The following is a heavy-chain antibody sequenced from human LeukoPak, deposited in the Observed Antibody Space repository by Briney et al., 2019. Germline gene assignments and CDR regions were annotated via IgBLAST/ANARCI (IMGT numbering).Heavy chain of an antibody. J-gene: IGHJ4*02. D-gene: IGHD1-14*01. CDR1: GFTFSNAW. CDR3: TTVSPAEFDY. Sequence: PGGSLRLSCAASGFTFSNAWMSWVRQAPGKGLEWVGRIKSKTDDGTTDYAAPVKGRFTISRDDSKNTLYLQMNSLKTEDTAVYYCTTVSPAEFDYWGQGTLVTVSS. CDR2: IKSKTDDGTT. V-gene: IGHV3-15*01.